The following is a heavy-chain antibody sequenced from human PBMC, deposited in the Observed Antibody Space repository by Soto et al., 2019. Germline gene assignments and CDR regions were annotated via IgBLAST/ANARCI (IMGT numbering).Heavy chain of an antibody. J-gene: IGHJ1*01. Sequence: QVQLVQSGAEVKKPGSSVKVSCKASGGTFSSSAISWVRQAPGQGLEWMGGIIPIFGTSNYAQKFQGRVTITADESTSTAYMELTGLRYEDTALYYCVIYLGRDGYNSHFRLCGQGSLVTVSS. CDR3: VIYLGRDGYNSHFRL. CDR2: IIPIFGTS. CDR1: GGTFSSSA. D-gene: IGHD5-12*01. V-gene: IGHV1-69*01.